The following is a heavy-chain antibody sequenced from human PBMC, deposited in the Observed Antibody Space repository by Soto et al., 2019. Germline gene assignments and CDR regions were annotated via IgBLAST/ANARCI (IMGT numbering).Heavy chain of an antibody. Sequence: GASVKVSCKASGYTFTRYAIHWVRQAPGQGLEWMGWINAANGNRKYAQKFEDRVTITTATSASTVYMELRSLKSDDTAIYYCARDRLRGYDSSGFSAWGQGTMVTVSS. J-gene: IGHJ5*02. V-gene: IGHV1-3*01. CDR2: INAANGNR. CDR3: ARDRLRGYDSSGFSA. D-gene: IGHD3-22*01. CDR1: GYTFTRYA.